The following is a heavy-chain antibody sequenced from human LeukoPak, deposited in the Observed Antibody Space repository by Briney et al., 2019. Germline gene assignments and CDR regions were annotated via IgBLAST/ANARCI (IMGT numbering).Heavy chain of an antibody. CDR1: GFTFDDYA. J-gene: IGHJ6*03. V-gene: IGHV3-9*01. D-gene: IGHD4/OR15-4a*01. CDR2: ISWNSGSI. CDR3: AKDMGLSYYYYYMDV. Sequence: GRSLRLSCAASGFTFDDYAMHWVRQAPGKGLEWVSGISWNSGSIGYADSVKSRFTISRDNAKNSLYLQMNSLRAEDTALYYRAKDMGLSYYYYYMDVWGKGTTVTVSS.